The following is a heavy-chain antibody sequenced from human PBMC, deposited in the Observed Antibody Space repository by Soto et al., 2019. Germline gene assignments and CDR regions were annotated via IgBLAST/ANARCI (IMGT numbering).Heavy chain of an antibody. J-gene: IGHJ4*01. V-gene: IGHV3-21*06. CDR3: ARESEDLTSNFDY. Sequence: EGSLRLSCAASGFTFTRYSMNWVRQAPGKGLEWVSSISSTTNYIHYGDSMKGRFTISRDNAKNSLYLEMNSLRAEDTAVYYCARESEDLTSNFDYWGHGTLVTVSS. CDR1: GFTFTRYS. CDR2: ISSTTNYI.